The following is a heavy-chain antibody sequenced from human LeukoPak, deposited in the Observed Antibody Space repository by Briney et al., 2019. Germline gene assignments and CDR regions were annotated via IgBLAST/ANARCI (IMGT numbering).Heavy chain of an antibody. CDR2: IRYDGSNK. Sequence: GGSLRLSCAASGFTFSSYGMHWVRQAPGKGLEWVAFIRYDGSNKYYADSVKGRFTISRDNSKNTLYLQMNSLRAEDTAVYYCATTRIAAAGSASAPTLKNDP. CDR1: GFTFSSYG. CDR3: ATTRIAAAGSASAPTLKNDP. D-gene: IGHD6-13*01. V-gene: IGHV3-30*02. J-gene: IGHJ5*02.